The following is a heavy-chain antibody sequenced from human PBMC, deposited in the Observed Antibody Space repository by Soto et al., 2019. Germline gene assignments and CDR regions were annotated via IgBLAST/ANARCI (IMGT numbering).Heavy chain of an antibody. CDR1: GGSISSSNW. D-gene: IGHD6-13*01. V-gene: IGHV4-4*02. J-gene: IGHJ5*02. CDR2: IYHSGST. CDR3: ARVYEQQLVLGWFDP. Sequence: SETLSLTCAVSGGSISSSNWWSWVRQPPGKGLEWIGEIYHSGSTNYNPSLKSRVTISVDKSKNQFSLKLSSATAADTAVYYCARVYEQQLVLGWFDPWGQGTLVTVSS.